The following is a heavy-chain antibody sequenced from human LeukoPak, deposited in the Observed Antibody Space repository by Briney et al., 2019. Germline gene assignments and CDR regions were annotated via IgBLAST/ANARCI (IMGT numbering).Heavy chain of an antibody. CDR1: GFTFSSYG. CDR3: ARERPPDY. CDR2: ISYDGSNK. J-gene: IGHJ4*02. V-gene: IGHV3-30*03. Sequence: PGGSLRLSCAASGFTFSSYGMHWVRQAPGKGLEWVAVISYDGSNKYYADSVKGRFTISRDNAKNSLYLQMNSLRDEDTAVYYCARERPPDYWGQGTLVTVSS.